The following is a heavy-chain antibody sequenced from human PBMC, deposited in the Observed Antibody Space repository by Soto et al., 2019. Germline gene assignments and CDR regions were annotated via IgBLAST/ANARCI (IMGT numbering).Heavy chain of an antibody. CDR2: IYPGDSDT. Sequence: GESLKISCKGSEYNFTNYWIGWVRQMPGKGLEWMGIIYPGDSDTRYSPSFQGQVTISADKSISTAYLQRSSLRASDSAMYYCARLECSGGSCYPRYWGQGTLVTVSS. V-gene: IGHV5-51*01. CDR1: EYNFTNYW. CDR3: ARLECSGGSCYPRY. J-gene: IGHJ4*02. D-gene: IGHD2-15*01.